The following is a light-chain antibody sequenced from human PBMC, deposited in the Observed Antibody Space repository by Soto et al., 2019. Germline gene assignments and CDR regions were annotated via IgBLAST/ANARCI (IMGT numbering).Light chain of an antibody. Sequence: QSALTQQPSASGSPGQSVTISCTGTSSDVGGYKYVSWFQQHPGKAPKLMICEVSKRPSGVPDRFSGSRSGNTASLTVSGLQAEDEADYSCCSYAGSNNYVFGTGTKLTVL. CDR3: CSYAGSNNYV. CDR1: SSDVGGYKY. CDR2: EVS. J-gene: IGLJ1*01. V-gene: IGLV2-8*01.